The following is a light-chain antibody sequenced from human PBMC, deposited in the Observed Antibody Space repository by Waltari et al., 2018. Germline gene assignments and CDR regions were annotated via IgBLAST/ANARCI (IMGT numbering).Light chain of an antibody. V-gene: IGLV2-14*03. CDR1: SSDVGAYNY. CDR3: SSFTRASSWV. Sequence: PGQSITISCTGTSSDVGAYNYVPWYQQHPGKAPRLMIYDVNNRPSGVSNRFSGSKSGNTASLTISGLQAEDEADYYCSSFTRASSWVFGGGTKPTV. CDR2: DVN. J-gene: IGLJ3*02.